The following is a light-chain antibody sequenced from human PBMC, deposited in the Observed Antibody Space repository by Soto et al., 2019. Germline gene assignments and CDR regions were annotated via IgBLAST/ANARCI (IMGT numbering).Light chain of an antibody. V-gene: IGKV3-11*01. Sequence: EIVLTQSPATLSFSPGERATLSCRASQSVLTYLAWYRQKPCQSPRLLIFDASNRGTGIPARFSGSGSGTDFTLTISSLEPEDFAVYYCQQRSNWPRITFGQGTLLEIK. CDR3: QQRSNWPRIT. CDR1: QSVLTY. CDR2: DAS. J-gene: IGKJ5*01.